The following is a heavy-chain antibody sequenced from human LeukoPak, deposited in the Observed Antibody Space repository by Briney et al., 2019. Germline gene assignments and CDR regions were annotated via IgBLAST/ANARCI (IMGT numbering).Heavy chain of an antibody. D-gene: IGHD2-15*01. CDR3: ARDLKAAPLTFDY. V-gene: IGHV3-66*01. J-gene: IGHJ4*02. CDR1: GFTVSSNY. Sequence: GGSLRLSCAASGFTVSSNYMSWVRQAPGKGLEWVSIIYSGGSTYYADSVKDRFSISRDNSKNTLYLQMNSLRAEDTAVYYCARDLKAAPLTFDYWGQGTLVTVSS. CDR2: IYSGGST.